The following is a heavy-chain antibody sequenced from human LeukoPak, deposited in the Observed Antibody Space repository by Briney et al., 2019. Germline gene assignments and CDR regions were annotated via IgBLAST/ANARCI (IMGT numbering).Heavy chain of an antibody. CDR2: IYYSGST. CDR3: ARRGPFRTGATKLYYYYYMDV. CDR1: GGSITSGSYY. D-gene: IGHD1-26*01. Sequence: PSQTLSLTCTVSGGSITSGSYYWSWIRQPPGKGLEWIGYIYYSGSTNYNPSLKSRVTISVDTSKNQFSLKLSSVTAADTAVYYCARRGPFRTGATKLYYYYYMDVWGKGTTVTVSS. V-gene: IGHV4-61*01. J-gene: IGHJ6*03.